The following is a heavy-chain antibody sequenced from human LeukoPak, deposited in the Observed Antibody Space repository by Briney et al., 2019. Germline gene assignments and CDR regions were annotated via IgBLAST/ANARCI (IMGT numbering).Heavy chain of an antibody. CDR3: ARDPYSGSYGDYYYYYMDV. Sequence: GESLRLSCAASGFTFSTYNMNWVRQAPGKGLEWVSSITSSSSYIYYADSVRGRFTISRDNAKSSLYLQMNSLRDEDTAVYYCARDPYSGSYGDYYYYYMDVWGKGTTVTISS. V-gene: IGHV3-21*01. D-gene: IGHD1-26*01. J-gene: IGHJ6*03. CDR2: ITSSSSYI. CDR1: GFTFSTYN.